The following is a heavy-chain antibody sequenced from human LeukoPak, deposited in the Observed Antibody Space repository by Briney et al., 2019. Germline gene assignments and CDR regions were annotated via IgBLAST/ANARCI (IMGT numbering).Heavy chain of an antibody. D-gene: IGHD5-12*01. Sequence: ASVKVSCKTSGYTFTSYGISWVRQAPGQGLEWMGWISAYNRNTNYAQKFQGRVTMTTDTSTSTAYMEFRSLRSDDTAVYFCARDQFAIRVLDIVTTTTFDSWGQGTLVTVSS. V-gene: IGHV1-18*01. CDR2: ISAYNRNT. J-gene: IGHJ4*02. CDR1: GYTFTSYG. CDR3: ARDQFAIRVLDIVTTTTFDS.